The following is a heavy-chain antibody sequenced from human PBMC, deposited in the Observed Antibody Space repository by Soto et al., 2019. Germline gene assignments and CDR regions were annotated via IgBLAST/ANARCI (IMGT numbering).Heavy chain of an antibody. CDR3: ARRLTVTAYYFDF. J-gene: IGHJ4*02. CDR2: IYSSGST. V-gene: IGHV4-39*01. D-gene: IGHD2-21*02. Sequence: SETLSLTCTVSGGSINSSDYYWGWIRQSPGRGLEWIGSIYSSGSTYYNPSLKSRVIISVDTSKNQLALKVSSVTAADTAVYYCARRLTVTAYYFDFWGQGTLVTVS. CDR1: GGSINSSDYY.